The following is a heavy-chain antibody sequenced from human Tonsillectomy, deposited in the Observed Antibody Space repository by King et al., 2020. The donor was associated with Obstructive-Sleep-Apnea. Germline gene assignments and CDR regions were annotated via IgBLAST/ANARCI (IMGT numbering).Heavy chain of an antibody. CDR2: ISWDGGST. J-gene: IGHJ4*02. CDR1: GFTFDDYT. D-gene: IGHD6-13*01. Sequence: DVQLVESGGVVVQPGGSLRLSCAASGFTFDDYTMHWVRHAPGKGLEWVSLISWDGGSTYYADSVKGRFTISRDNSKNSLYLQMNSLRTEDTALYYCAKDAGYSSNTFDYWGQGTLVTVSS. CDR3: AKDAGYSSNTFDY. V-gene: IGHV3-43*01.